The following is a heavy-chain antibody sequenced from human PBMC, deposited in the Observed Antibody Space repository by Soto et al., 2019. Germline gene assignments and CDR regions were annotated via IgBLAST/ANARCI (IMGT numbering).Heavy chain of an antibody. V-gene: IGHV3-23*01. CDR2: ISGSGGST. D-gene: IGHD3-3*01. J-gene: IGHJ4*02. Sequence: GWSLRLSCAASGFTFSSYAMTWVRQAPGKGLEWVSAISGSGGSTYYADSGKGQFTISRDNSKNTLYLQMNSLRAEDTAVYYCARDPTHAPNYDFWSGYYWFFDYWGQGSVVTVSS. CDR3: ARDPTHAPNYDFWSGYYWFFDY. CDR1: GFTFSSYA.